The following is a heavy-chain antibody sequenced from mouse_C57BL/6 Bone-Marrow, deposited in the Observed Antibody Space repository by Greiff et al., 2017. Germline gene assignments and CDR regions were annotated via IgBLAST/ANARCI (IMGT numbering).Heavy chain of an antibody. J-gene: IGHJ3*01. CDR3: ARSRASTAWFAY. CDR2: IYPGSGST. CDR1: GYTFPSYW. V-gene: IGHV1-55*01. D-gene: IGHD3-1*01. Sequence: QVQLQQPGAELVKPGASVKMSCKASGYTFPSYWITWVKQRPGQGLEWIGDIYPGSGSTNYNEKFKSKATLTVDTSSSTAYMQLSSLTSEDSAVYYCARSRASTAWFAYWGQGTLVTVSA.